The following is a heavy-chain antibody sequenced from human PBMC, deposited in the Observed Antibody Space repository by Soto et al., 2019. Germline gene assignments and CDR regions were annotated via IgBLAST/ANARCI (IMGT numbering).Heavy chain of an antibody. V-gene: IGHV3-23*01. D-gene: IGHD1-26*01. Sequence: PGGSLRLSCAASGFTFSSYAMSWVRQAPGKGLEWVSAISGSGGSTYYADSVKGRFTISRDNSKNTLYLQMNSLRAEDTAVYYCAKHGGSYDWALVDYWGQGTLVTVSS. CDR1: GFTFSSYA. J-gene: IGHJ4*02. CDR3: AKHGGSYDWALVDY. CDR2: ISGSGGST.